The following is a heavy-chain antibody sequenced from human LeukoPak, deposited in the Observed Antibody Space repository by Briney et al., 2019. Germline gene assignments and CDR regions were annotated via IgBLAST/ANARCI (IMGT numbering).Heavy chain of an antibody. V-gene: IGHV1-18*01. D-gene: IGHD3-22*01. CDR3: AKSHSGSLRAPFDN. CDR2: INPYNGKT. J-gene: IGHJ4*02. Sequence: ASVKVSCKASGYIFTNYGIIWVRQPPGQGLAWMGWINPYNGKTNYAQKVQGRVTMATDTSTSPAYMELRSRRSDDTAVYYCAKSHSGSLRAPFDNWGQGTLVTVSS. CDR1: GYIFTNYG.